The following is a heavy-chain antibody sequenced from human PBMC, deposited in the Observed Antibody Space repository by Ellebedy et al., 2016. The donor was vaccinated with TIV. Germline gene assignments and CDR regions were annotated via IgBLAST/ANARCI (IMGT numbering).Heavy chain of an antibody. D-gene: IGHD6-19*01. CDR3: AKEGVWQWLAEGGIDY. V-gene: IGHV3-23*01. CDR2: INAGGGKT. J-gene: IGHJ4*02. CDR1: GFTFSGYA. Sequence: PGGSLRLSCAASGFTFSGYAMSWIRQAPGKGLEWVSGINAGGGKTYYADSGKGRFTISRDNSKNTLYLQMNSLRAEDTAVYYCAKEGVWQWLAEGGIDYWGQGTLVTVSS.